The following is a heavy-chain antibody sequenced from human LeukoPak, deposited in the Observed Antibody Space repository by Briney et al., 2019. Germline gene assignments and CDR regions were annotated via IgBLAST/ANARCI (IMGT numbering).Heavy chain of an antibody. CDR1: GFTFSSYA. D-gene: IGHD3-10*01. CDR3: ARARLTGGSYYAMDV. J-gene: IGHJ6*02. Sequence: GGSLRPSCAASGFTFSSYAMHWVRQAPGKGLEWVAVISYDGSNKYYADSVKGRFTISRDNSKNTLYLQMNSLRAEDTAVYYCARARLTGGSYYAMDVWGQGTTVTVSS. CDR2: ISYDGSNK. V-gene: IGHV3-30-3*01.